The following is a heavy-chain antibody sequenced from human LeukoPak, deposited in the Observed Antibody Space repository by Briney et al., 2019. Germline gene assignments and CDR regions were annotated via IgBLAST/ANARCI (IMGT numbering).Heavy chain of an antibody. CDR3: ARGSDVRGYTYGIYY. Sequence: SETLSLTCTVSGGSISSYYWSWIRQPPGKVLEWLGYVYYSGSTNYNPSLKSRVTISIDTSKSQFSLTLSSVTAAETAVYYCARGSDVRGYTYGIYYWGQGTLVTVSS. V-gene: IGHV4-59*01. CDR2: VYYSGST. J-gene: IGHJ4*02. CDR1: GGSISSYY. D-gene: IGHD5-18*01.